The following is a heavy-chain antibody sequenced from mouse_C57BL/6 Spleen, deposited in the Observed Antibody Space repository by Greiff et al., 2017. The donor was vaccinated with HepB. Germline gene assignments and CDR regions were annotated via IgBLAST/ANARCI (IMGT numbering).Heavy chain of an antibody. CDR3: ARYGDYGYCGAY. Sequence: EVQLQQSGPELVKPGASVKMSCKASGYTFTDYNMHWVKQSHGKSLERIGYINPNNGGTSYNQKFKGKATLTVNKSFSTAYMELRSLTSEDSAVYYCARYGDYGYCGAYWGQGTLVTVSA. CDR1: GYTFTDYN. CDR2: INPNNGGT. J-gene: IGHJ3*01. V-gene: IGHV1-22*01. D-gene: IGHD2-2*01.